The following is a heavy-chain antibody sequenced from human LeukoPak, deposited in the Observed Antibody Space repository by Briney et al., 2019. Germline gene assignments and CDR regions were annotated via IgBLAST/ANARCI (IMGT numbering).Heavy chain of an antibody. D-gene: IGHD2-8*02. CDR1: GFTFSSYA. V-gene: IGHV3-64*01. Sequence: GGSLRLSCAASGFTFSSYAMHWVRQAPGKGLEYVSAISSNGGSTYYANSVKGRFTISRDNSKNTLYLQMGSLRAEDMAVYYCAKDSGRGDYDDYWGQGTLVTVSS. CDR2: ISSNGGST. J-gene: IGHJ4*02. CDR3: AKDSGRGDYDDY.